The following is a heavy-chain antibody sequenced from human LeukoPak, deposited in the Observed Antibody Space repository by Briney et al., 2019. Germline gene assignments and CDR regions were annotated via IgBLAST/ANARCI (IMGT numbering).Heavy chain of an antibody. V-gene: IGHV5-51*01. D-gene: IGHD5-18*01. CDR3: ARGERGYSYGYRLDY. CDR1: GYSFTTYW. Sequence: GESLKISCKDSGYSFTTYWIGWVRQMPGKGLEWMGIIYPIDSETRYSPSFQGQVTISADKSISTAYLQWSSLKASDTAMYYCARGERGYSYGYRLDYWGQGTLVTVSS. CDR2: IYPIDSET. J-gene: IGHJ4*02.